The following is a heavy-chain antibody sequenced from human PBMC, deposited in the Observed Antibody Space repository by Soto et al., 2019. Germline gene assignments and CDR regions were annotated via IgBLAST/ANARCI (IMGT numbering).Heavy chain of an antibody. J-gene: IGHJ5*02. CDR3: ATRITVFGLLIPPFDP. D-gene: IGHD3-3*01. CDR1: GGTVEVSY. V-gene: IGHV4-34*08. Sequence: SGTLSLTCAAYGGTVEVSYWTGSRKPPGKGLEWIGEINHTGGTHYNPSLKSRVTMSVDTSKNQFSLRLSSVTAANTAIYYCATRITVFGLLIPPFDPWGQGTQVTVSS. CDR2: INHTGGT.